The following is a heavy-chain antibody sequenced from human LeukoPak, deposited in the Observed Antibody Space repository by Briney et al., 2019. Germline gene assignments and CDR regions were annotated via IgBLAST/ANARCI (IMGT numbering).Heavy chain of an antibody. CDR1: GFTFSSYA. Sequence: GGSLRLSCAASGFTFSSYAMHWVRQAPGKGLEWVAVISYDGSNKYYADSVKGRFTISRDNSKNTPYLQMNSLRAEDTAVYYCARDSDGSYYLYGVDVWGQGTTVTVSS. D-gene: IGHD1-26*01. V-gene: IGHV3-30-3*01. CDR3: ARDSDGSYYLYGVDV. J-gene: IGHJ6*02. CDR2: ISYDGSNK.